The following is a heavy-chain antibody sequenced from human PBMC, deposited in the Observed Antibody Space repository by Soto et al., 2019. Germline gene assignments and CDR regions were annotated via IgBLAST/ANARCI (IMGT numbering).Heavy chain of an antibody. CDR2: ISGSVGST. V-gene: IGHV3-23*01. CDR1: GFTFSSYA. Sequence: WGSLRLSCAASGFTFSSYAMSWVRQAPGKGLEWVSAISGSVGSTYYADSVKGRFTISRDNSKNTLYLQMNSLRAEDTAVYYCAKDTHSSSYGMEVWGKGNTVIVSS. J-gene: IGHJ6*04. D-gene: IGHD6-13*01. CDR3: AKDTHSSSYGMEV.